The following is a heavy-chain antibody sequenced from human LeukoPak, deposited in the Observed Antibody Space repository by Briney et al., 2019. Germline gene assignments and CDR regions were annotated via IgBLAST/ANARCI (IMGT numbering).Heavy chain of an antibody. CDR1: GFTVSSNY. CDR3: ASFPPYYDFWSGYSFDY. CDR2: IYSGGST. D-gene: IGHD3-3*01. V-gene: IGHV3-66*01. Sequence: GGSLRLSCAASGFTVSSNYMSWVRQAPGKGLEWVSVIYSGGSTYYADSVKGRFTISRDNSKNTLYLQMNSLRAEDTAVYYCASFPPYYDFWSGYSFDYWGQGTLVTVSS. J-gene: IGHJ4*02.